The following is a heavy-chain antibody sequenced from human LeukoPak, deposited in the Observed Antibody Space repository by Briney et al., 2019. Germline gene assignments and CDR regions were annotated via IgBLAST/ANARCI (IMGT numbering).Heavy chain of an antibody. D-gene: IGHD3-10*01. V-gene: IGHV4-39*01. CDR2: IYYSGST. CDR1: GGSISSSRYY. Sequence: PSETLSLTCTVSGGSISSSRYYWGWIRQPPGKGLEWIGSIYYSGSTYYNPSLKSRVTISVDTSKNQFSLKLSSVTAADTAVYYCARLGELLYFDYWGQGTLVTVS. J-gene: IGHJ4*02. CDR3: ARLGELLYFDY.